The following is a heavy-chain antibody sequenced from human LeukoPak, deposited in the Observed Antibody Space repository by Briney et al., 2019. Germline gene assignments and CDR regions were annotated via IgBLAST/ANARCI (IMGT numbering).Heavy chain of an antibody. CDR2: IRSKANSYAT. CDR1: GFTFSGSA. V-gene: IGHV3-73*01. J-gene: IGHJ4*02. CDR3: TRHPPDY. Sequence: PGGSLRLSCAASGFTFSGSAMHWVRQASGKGLEWVGRIRSKANSYATAYSASVKGRFTISRDDSKNTEYLQMNSLKPEYPAVYYCTRHPPDYWGQGTLVTVSS.